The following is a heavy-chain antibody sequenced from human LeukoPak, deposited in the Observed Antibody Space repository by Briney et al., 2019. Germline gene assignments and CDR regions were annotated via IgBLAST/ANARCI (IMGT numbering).Heavy chain of an antibody. Sequence: PGGSLRLSCAASGFTFSSYAMTWVRQAPGKGLEWVSAITSADTTYYADSVKGRFTISRDDSKNTVYLQLNSLRAEDTAVYYCAKVFFVDFYSPNDYWGQGTLVTVSS. V-gene: IGHV3-23*01. CDR1: GFTFSSYA. CDR3: AKVFFVDFYSPNDY. J-gene: IGHJ4*02. CDR2: ITSADTT. D-gene: IGHD3-3*01.